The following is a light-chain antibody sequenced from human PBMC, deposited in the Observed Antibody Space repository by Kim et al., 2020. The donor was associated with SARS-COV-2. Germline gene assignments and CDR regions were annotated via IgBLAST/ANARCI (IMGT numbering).Light chain of an antibody. CDR1: QDISNS. Sequence: DIQMTQSPSSLSASVGDRVTITCRSSQDISNSLAWFQQRPGKAPKSLIYAASRLQGGVPSRFSGSGYGTDFTLTISSLQPEDFATYYCQHYKSYPFAFGPGTKVDIK. CDR2: AAS. CDR3: QHYKSYPFA. V-gene: IGKV1-16*01. J-gene: IGKJ3*01.